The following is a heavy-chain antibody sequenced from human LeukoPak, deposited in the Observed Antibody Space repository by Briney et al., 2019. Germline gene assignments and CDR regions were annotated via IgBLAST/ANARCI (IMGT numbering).Heavy chain of an antibody. CDR3: ARGEYSSSWYPLDY. CDR2: MKSNSGDT. D-gene: IGHD6-13*01. V-gene: IGHV1-8*01. Sequence: GASVKVSCKTSGYTFIGYDINWVRQAPGQGLEWMGWMKSNSGDTHFAQKFQGRLTMTRKTSISTAFMELSSLRSEDTAVYYCARGEYSSSWYPLDYWGQGSLVTVSP. CDR1: GYTFIGYD. J-gene: IGHJ4*02.